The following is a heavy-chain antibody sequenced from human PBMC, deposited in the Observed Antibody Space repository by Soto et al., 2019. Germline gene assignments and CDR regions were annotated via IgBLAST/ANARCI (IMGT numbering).Heavy chain of an antibody. CDR3: ARTVAVGATWYYYYGMDV. CDR1: GFTFSSYW. J-gene: IGHJ6*02. V-gene: IGHV3-7*01. CDR2: IKQDGSEK. D-gene: IGHD1-26*01. Sequence: PGGSLRLSCAASGFTFSSYWMSWVRQAPGKGLEWVANIKQDGSEKYYVDSVKGRFTISRDNAKNSLYLQMNSLRAEDTAVYYCARTVAVGATWYYYYGMDVWGQGTTVTVS.